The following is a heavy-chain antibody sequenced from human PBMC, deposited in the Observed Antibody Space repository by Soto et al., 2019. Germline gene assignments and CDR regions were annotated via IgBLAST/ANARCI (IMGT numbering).Heavy chain of an antibody. V-gene: IGHV6-1*01. CDR3: ARDFGCSGGSCYHLGYYYYGTDV. D-gene: IGHD2-15*01. CDR1: GDSVSSNSAA. J-gene: IGHJ6*02. CDR2: TYYRSKWYN. Sequence: PSQTLSLTCAISGDSVSSNSAAWNWIRQSPSRGLEWLGRTYYRSKWYNDYAVSVKSRITINPDTSKNQFSLQLNSVTPEDTAVYYCARDFGCSGGSCYHLGYYYYGTDVGGQGTTVTVS.